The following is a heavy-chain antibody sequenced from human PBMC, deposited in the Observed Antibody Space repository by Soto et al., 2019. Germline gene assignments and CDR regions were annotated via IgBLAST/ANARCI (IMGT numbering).Heavy chain of an antibody. J-gene: IGHJ4*02. CDR3: TRGGIFTAPVIDY. Sequence: GSLRLACTASGFTFGDYAMSWVRQAPGKGLEWVGFIRSKAYGGTTEYAASVKGRFTISRDDSKSIAYLQMNSLKTEDTAVYYCTRGGIFTAPVIDYWGQGTLVTVSS. CDR1: GFTFGDYA. V-gene: IGHV3-49*04. CDR2: IRSKAYGGTT. D-gene: IGHD3-9*01.